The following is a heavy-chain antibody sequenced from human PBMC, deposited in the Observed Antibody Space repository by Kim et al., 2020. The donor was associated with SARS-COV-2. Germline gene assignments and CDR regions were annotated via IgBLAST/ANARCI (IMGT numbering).Heavy chain of an antibody. V-gene: IGHV4-61*02. D-gene: IGHD5-18*01. CDR3: ARGPFGDGYYYFDY. Sequence: SETLSLTCNVSGDPISDGLYYWTWIRQPAGKGLEWIGRIYTRGTINYNSSLKRRVSISADTSKNQFLLKLNSVTAADTAVYYCARGPFGDGYYYFDYWGQGALVTVSS. CDR2: IYTRGTI. CDR1: GDPISDGLYY. J-gene: IGHJ4*02.